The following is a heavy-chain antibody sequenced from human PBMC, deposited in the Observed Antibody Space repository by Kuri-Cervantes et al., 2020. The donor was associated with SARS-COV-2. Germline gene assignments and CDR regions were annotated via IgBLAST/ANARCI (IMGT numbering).Heavy chain of an antibody. Sequence: ASVKVSCKASGYTFTSYAMHWVRQAPGQRLEWMGWSNAGNGNTKYSQEFQGRITITRDTSASTAYMELRSLRSDDTAVYYCATHDYGDHGGYWGQGTLVTVSS. J-gene: IGHJ4*02. CDR2: SNAGNGNT. D-gene: IGHD4-17*01. CDR1: GYTFTSYA. CDR3: ATHDYGDHGGY. V-gene: IGHV1-3*02.